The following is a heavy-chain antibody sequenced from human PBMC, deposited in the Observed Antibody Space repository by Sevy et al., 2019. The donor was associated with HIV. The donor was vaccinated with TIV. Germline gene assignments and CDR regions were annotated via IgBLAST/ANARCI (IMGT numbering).Heavy chain of an antibody. CDR1: GFTFSSYV. CDR2: IWYDGTIK. Sequence: GESLKISCAASGFTFSSYVMHWVRQAPGKGLEWVALIWYDGTIKYYADSVKGRFTISRDNSKDTLFLQMNSLTPEDTAVYYCARGGGYCGGDCCSIDYWGQGALVTVSS. CDR3: ARGGGYCGGDCCSIDY. J-gene: IGHJ4*02. D-gene: IGHD2-21*02. V-gene: IGHV3-33*08.